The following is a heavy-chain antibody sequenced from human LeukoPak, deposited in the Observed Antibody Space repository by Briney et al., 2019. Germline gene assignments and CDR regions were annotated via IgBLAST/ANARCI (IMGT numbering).Heavy chain of an antibody. CDR3: AKGGGLDV. J-gene: IGHJ6*02. D-gene: IGHD3-16*01. CDR2: INHNGNVN. CDR1: GFTFRDYA. V-gene: IGHV3-7*03. Sequence: GGSLRLSCAASGFTFRDYAMTWARQAPGKGLEWVASINHNGNVNYYVDSVKGRFTISRDNAKNSLYLQMSNLRAEDTAVYFCAKGGGLDVWGQGATVTVSS.